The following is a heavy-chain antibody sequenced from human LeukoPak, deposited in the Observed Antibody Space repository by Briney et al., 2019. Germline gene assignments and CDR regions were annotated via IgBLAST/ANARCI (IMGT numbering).Heavy chain of an antibody. Sequence: GGSLSLSCSASGFTFSTYTLHWVRQAPGKGLEYVSAITRNGDSTYYADSVKGRFTTSRDNSKSSLYLQMSGLRTEDTGVYFCVKSFLVPGPNESIGYYYGMAVWGKGTTVTVSS. CDR3: VKSFLVPGPNESIGYYYGMAV. CDR1: GFTFSTYT. J-gene: IGHJ6*04. V-gene: IGHV3-64D*06. D-gene: IGHD3-10*01. CDR2: ITRNGDST.